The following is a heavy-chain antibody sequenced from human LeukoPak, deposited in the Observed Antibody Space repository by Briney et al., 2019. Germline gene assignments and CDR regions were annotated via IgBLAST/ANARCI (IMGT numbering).Heavy chain of an antibody. V-gene: IGHV3-30*03. D-gene: IGHD6-19*01. J-gene: IGHJ4*02. Sequence: GGSLRLSCEASGFTLSSTAMHWVRQAPGKGLEWVAVISYDGSHKLYADSVKGRFTVSRDNSENTLYLQMNSLRAEDTAVYYCARRIFQGSSGWYLFDYWGQGTLVTVSS. CDR1: GFTLSSTA. CDR2: ISYDGSHK. CDR3: ARRIFQGSSGWYLFDY.